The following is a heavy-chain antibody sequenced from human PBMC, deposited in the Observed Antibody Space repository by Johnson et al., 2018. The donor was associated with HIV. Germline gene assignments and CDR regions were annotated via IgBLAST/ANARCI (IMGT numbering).Heavy chain of an antibody. CDR2: IYSSGST. D-gene: IGHD5-18*01. Sequence: VQLVESGGGLIQPGGSLRLSCAASGFTVSTTYMSWVRQAPGKGLDWVSVIYSSGSTYYTDSVKGRFTTSRDNSKNTVYLQMNSLRAEDTAVYYCARDQHDSYGGWWYGAYDIWGQGTKVTVSS. V-gene: IGHV3-53*01. J-gene: IGHJ3*02. CDR1: GFTVSTTY. CDR3: ARDQHDSYGGWWYGAYDI.